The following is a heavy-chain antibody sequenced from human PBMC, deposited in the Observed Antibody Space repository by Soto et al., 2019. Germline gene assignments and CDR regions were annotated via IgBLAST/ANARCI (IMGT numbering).Heavy chain of an antibody. CDR2: IYWDDDK. V-gene: IGHV2-5*02. CDR3: APSQAPSPGPGSRDSFFDL. CDR1: GFSLSTSGVG. D-gene: IGHD5-18*01. J-gene: IGHJ4*02. Sequence: QITLKESGPTLVKPTQTLTLTCTFSGFSLSTSGVGVGWIRQPPGKALEWLALIYWDDDKRYSPSLKSRLTITQDTSKNPVVLNKTHIDPVETATNFRAPSQAPSPGPGSRDSFFDLWGQGTPVPLS.